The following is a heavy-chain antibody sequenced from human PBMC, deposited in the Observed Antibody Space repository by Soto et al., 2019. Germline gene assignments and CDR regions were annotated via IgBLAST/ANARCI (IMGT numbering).Heavy chain of an antibody. CDR3: APTYSTSWYWLDP. CDR2: IFSNDEK. CDR1: GFSLSNAGLG. D-gene: IGHD6-13*01. Sequence: QVTVKESGPVLVKPTETLTLTCTVSGFSLSNAGLGVSWIRQPPRKALEWLAHIFSNDEKSYSTSLKSRLTISKDTSKSQVVLTMTNMDPVDTATYYCAPTYSTSWYWLDPWGQGTLVTVSS. J-gene: IGHJ5*02. V-gene: IGHV2-26*01.